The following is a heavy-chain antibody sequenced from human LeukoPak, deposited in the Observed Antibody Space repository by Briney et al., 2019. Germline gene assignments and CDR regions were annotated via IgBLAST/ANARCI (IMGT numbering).Heavy chain of an antibody. CDR3: ARGRYAPFDY. CDR2: INHSGST. Sequence: PSETLSLTCTVSGGSISSSSYYWSWIRQPPGKGLEWIGEINHSGSTNYNPSLKSRVTISVDTSKNQFSLKLSSVTAADTAVYYCARGRYAPFDYWGQGTLVTVSS. J-gene: IGHJ4*02. CDR1: GGSISSSSYY. V-gene: IGHV4-39*07. D-gene: IGHD5-12*01.